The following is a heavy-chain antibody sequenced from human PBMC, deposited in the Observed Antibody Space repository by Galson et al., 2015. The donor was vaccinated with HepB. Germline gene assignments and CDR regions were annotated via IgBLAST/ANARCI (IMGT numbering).Heavy chain of an antibody. CDR1: GFTFSSYS. Sequence: SLRLSCAASGFTFSSYSMNWVRQAPGKGLEWVSSISSSSSYIYYADSVKGRFTISRDNAKNSLYLQMNSLRAEDTAVYYCARDGSSWYRVTDYYYYGMDVWGQGTTVTVSS. D-gene: IGHD6-13*01. CDR2: ISSSSSYI. V-gene: IGHV3-21*01. J-gene: IGHJ6*02. CDR3: ARDGSSWYRVTDYYYYGMDV.